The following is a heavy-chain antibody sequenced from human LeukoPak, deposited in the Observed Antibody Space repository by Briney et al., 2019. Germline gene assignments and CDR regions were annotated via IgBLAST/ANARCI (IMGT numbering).Heavy chain of an antibody. V-gene: IGHV3-7*01. J-gene: IGHJ6*02. D-gene: IGHD6-19*01. Sequence: GGSLRLSCAASGFTFSSYWMSWVRQAPGKGLEWVANIKQDGSEKYYVDSVKGRFTISRDNAKNSLYLQMNSLRAEDTAVYYCARDLVAVAGTNGDYYYYGMDVWGQGTTVTVSS. CDR2: IKQDGSEK. CDR1: GFTFSSYW. CDR3: ARDLVAVAGTNGDYYYYGMDV.